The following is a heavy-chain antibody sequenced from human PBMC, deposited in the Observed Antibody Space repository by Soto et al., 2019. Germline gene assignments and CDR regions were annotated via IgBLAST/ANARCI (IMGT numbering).Heavy chain of an antibody. J-gene: IGHJ4*02. CDR1: GYTFTSYG. CDR2: ISAYNGNT. D-gene: IGHD3-16*02. Sequence: QVQLVQSGAEVKKPGASVKVSCKASGYTFTSYGISWVRQAPGRGLEWMGWISAYNGNTNYAQKLQGRVTMTTDTSTSSAYMELRSLRSDDTAVYYCAREGGYDYIWGSYRKFFDYWGQGTLVTVSS. CDR3: AREGGYDYIWGSYRKFFDY. V-gene: IGHV1-18*01.